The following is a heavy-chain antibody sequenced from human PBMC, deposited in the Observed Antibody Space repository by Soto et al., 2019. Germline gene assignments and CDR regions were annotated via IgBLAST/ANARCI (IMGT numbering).Heavy chain of an antibody. CDR1: GGSISSGDYY. J-gene: IGHJ4*02. V-gene: IGHV4-30-4*01. Sequence: QVQLQESGPGLVKPSQTLSLTCTVSGGSISSGDYYCSWIRQPPGKGLEWIGYIYYSGSTYYTPSLKRRVTISVDTSKNQFSLQLSSVTAADTAVYDCARAEGGGYFDYWGQGTLVTVSS. CDR3: ARAEGGGYFDY. D-gene: IGHD3-16*01. CDR2: IYYSGST.